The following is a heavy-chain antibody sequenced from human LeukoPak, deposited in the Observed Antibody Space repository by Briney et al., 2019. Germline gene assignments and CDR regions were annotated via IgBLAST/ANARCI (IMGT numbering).Heavy chain of an antibody. CDR1: GGSIGSYY. D-gene: IGHD4-23*01. V-gene: IGHV4-59*01. CDR3: ARVGGTNYYYYGMDV. CDR2: IYYSGST. J-gene: IGHJ6*02. Sequence: SETLSLTCTVSGGSIGSYYWSWIRQPPGKGLEWIGYIYYSGSTNYNPSLKSRVTISVDTSKNQFSLKLSSVTAADTAVYYCARVGGTNYYYYGMDVWGQGTTVTVSS.